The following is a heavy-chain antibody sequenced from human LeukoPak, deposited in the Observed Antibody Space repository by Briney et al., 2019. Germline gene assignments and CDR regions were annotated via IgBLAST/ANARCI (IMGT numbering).Heavy chain of an antibody. V-gene: IGHV1-8*03. D-gene: IGHD1-1*01. Sequence: ASVKVSCKASGYTFTGYYMHWVRQAPGQGLEWMGWMNPNSGNTGYAQKFQGRVTITRNTSISTAYMELSSLRSEGTAVYYCARVFAGNNWFDPWGQGTLVTVSS. CDR3: ARVFAGNNWFDP. CDR2: MNPNSGNT. CDR1: GYTFTGYY. J-gene: IGHJ5*02.